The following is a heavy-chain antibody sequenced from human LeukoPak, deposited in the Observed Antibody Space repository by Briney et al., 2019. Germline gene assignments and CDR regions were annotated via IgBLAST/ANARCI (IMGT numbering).Heavy chain of an antibody. V-gene: IGHV4-59*08. CDR3: ARLGAIPYFDY. CDR1: GGSISSYY. D-gene: IGHD2-21*01. J-gene: IGHJ4*02. CDR2: IYYSGST. Sequence: SETLSLTCTVSGGSISSYYWSWIRQPPGKGLEWIGYIYYSGSTNYNPSLKSRVTISVDTSKDQFSLKLSSVTAADTAVYYCARLGAIPYFDYWGQGTLVTVSS.